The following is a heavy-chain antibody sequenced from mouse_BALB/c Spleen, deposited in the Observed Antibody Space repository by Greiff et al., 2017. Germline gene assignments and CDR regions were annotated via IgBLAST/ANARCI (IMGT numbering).Heavy chain of an antibody. Sequence: EVQRVESGGGLVQPGGSRKLSCAVSGFTFSSFGMHWVRQAPEKGLEWVAYISSGSSTIYYADTVKGRFTISRDNPKNTLFLQMTSLRSEDTAMYYCARDWFAYWGQGTLVTVSA. J-gene: IGHJ3*01. CDR1: GFTFSSFG. V-gene: IGHV5-17*02. CDR2: ISSGSSTI. CDR3: ARDWFAY.